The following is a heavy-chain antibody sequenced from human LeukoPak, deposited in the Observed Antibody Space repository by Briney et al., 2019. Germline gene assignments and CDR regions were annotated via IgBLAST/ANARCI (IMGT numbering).Heavy chain of an antibody. CDR3: ARHSSEQWLVLTGFDP. CDR1: GGSFSGYY. D-gene: IGHD6-19*01. V-gene: IGHV4-34*01. CDR2: IYYSGST. Sequence: SETLSLTCAVYGGSFSGYYWSWIRQPPGKGLEWIGSIYYSGSTYYNPSLKSRVTISVDTSKNQFSLKLSSVTAADTAVYYCARHSSEQWLVLTGFDPWGQGTLVTVSS. J-gene: IGHJ5*02.